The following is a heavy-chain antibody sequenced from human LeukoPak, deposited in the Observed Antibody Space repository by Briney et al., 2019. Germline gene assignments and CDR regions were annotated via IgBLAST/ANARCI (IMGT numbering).Heavy chain of an antibody. CDR1: GGSISSYY. D-gene: IGHD6-19*01. CDR3: ARVPWDSSGWPYFDY. CDR2: IYTSGST. V-gene: IGHV4-4*07. J-gene: IGHJ4*02. Sequence: SETLSLTCTVSGGSISSYYWSWIRQPAGKGLEWIGRIYTSGSTNYNPSLKSRVTMSVDTSKNQFSLKLSSVTAVDTAVYYCARVPWDSSGWPYFDYWGQGTLVTVSS.